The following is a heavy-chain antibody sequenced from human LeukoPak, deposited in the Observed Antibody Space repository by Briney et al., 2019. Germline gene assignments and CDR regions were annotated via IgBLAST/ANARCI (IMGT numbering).Heavy chain of an antibody. J-gene: IGHJ4*02. D-gene: IGHD5-18*01. CDR3: ATSGYSYGYGCFDY. V-gene: IGHV1-2*06. CDR2: INPNSGGT. CDR1: GYTFTGYY. Sequence: ASVKVSCKASGYTFTGYYMHWVRQAPGQGLEWMVRINPNSGGTNYPQKFQGRVTMTRDTSISTAYMELSRLRSDDTAVYYCATSGYSYGYGCFDYWGQGTLVTVSS.